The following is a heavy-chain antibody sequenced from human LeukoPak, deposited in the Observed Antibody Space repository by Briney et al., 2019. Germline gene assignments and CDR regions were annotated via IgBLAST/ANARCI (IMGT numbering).Heavy chain of an antibody. D-gene: IGHD6-13*01. J-gene: IGHJ4*02. CDR3: ARDSSSWTGFDY. CDR2: IYSGGST. CDR1: GFTVGSNY. V-gene: IGHV3-53*01. Sequence: QPGGSLRLSCAASGFTVGSNYMSWVRQAPGKGLEWVSVIYSGGSTYYADSVKGRFTISRDNSKNTLYLQMDSLRAEDTAVYYCARDSSSWTGFDYWGQGTLVTVSS.